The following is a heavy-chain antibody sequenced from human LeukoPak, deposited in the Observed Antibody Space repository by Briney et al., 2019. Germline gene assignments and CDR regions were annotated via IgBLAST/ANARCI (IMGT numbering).Heavy chain of an antibody. V-gene: IGHV3-23*01. Sequence: GGSLRLSCAASGFTFRNYGMSWVRQAPGKGLEWVSGISGSGGDTYYADSVKGRFTISRDNSENTLYVQMNSLRAEDTAAYYCAKDHVSGWSQYSDYWGQGTLVTVSS. CDR2: ISGSGGDT. D-gene: IGHD6-19*01. CDR1: GFTFRNYG. J-gene: IGHJ4*02. CDR3: AKDHVSGWSQYSDY.